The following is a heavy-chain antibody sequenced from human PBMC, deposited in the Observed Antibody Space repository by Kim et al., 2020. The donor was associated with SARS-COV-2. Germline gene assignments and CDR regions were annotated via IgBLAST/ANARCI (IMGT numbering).Heavy chain of an antibody. CDR3: AKYLEHPLGYSSSSTMWYFDL. Sequence: GGSLRLSCAASGFTFSSYAMSWVRQAPGKGLEWVSAISGSGGSTYYADSVKGRFTISRDNSKNTLYLQMNSLRAEDTAVYYCAKYLEHPLGYSSSSTMWYFDLWGRGTLVTVSS. D-gene: IGHD6-13*01. CDR2: ISGSGGST. V-gene: IGHV3-23*01. J-gene: IGHJ2*01. CDR1: GFTFSSYA.